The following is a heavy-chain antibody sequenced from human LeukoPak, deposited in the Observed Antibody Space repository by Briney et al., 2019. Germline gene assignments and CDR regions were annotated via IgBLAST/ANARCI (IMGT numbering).Heavy chain of an antibody. CDR3: ARDRLPLDYYYYYGMDV. J-gene: IGHJ6*02. D-gene: IGHD3-16*01. CDR1: GYTFTGYY. V-gene: IGHV1-46*01. CDR2: INPSGGST. Sequence: ASVKVSCKASGYTFTGYYMHWVRQAPGQGLEWMGIINPSGGSTSYAQKFQGRVTMTRDTSTSTVYMELSSLRSEDTAVYYCARDRLPLDYYYYYGMDVWGQGTTVTVSS.